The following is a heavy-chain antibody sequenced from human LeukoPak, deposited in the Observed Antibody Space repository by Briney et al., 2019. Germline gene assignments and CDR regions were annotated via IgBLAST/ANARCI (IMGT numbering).Heavy chain of an antibody. V-gene: IGHV3-48*02. D-gene: IGHD1-26*01. CDR2: IRSRSITI. J-gene: IGHJ3*02. Sequence: GGSLRLSCAASGFTFSDYPMNWVRQAPGKGLEWVAHIRSRSITISYADSVKGRFTISRDNVKNSLYLQMNSLRDEDTAVYYCARDSAFAFDIWGQGTMVTLST. CDR3: ARDSAFAFDI. CDR1: GFTFSDYP.